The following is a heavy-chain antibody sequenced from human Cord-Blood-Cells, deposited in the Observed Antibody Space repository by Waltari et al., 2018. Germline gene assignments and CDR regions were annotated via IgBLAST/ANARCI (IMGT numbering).Heavy chain of an antibody. Sequence: PGQGLEWMGGIIPIFGTANYAQKFQGRVTITADESTSTAYMELSSLRSEDTAVYYCARDYTGDPYAFDIWGQGTMVTVSS. V-gene: IGHV1-69*01. D-gene: IGHD7-27*01. CDR2: IIPIFGTA. CDR3: ARDYTGDPYAFDI. J-gene: IGHJ3*02.